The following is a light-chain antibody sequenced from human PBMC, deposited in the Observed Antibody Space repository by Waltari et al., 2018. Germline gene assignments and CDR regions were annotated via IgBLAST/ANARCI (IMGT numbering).Light chain of an antibody. V-gene: IGKV3-15*01. J-gene: IGKJ1*01. CDR3: QQYNYWPPPT. CDR1: QSVRSD. CDR2: AAS. Sequence: LTVSPGDDVTLSCRASQSVRSDLAWYQQKPGHAPRPLIDAASTRATGVPARFCGSGSGTECTLTISSLQSEDSALYYCQQYNYWPPPTFDHRTEVEIQ.